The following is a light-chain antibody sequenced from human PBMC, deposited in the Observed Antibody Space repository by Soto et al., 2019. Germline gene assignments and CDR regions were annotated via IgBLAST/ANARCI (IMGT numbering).Light chain of an antibody. CDR2: DVS. V-gene: IGLV2-11*01. CDR3: SSDAGSYTVV. Sequence: QSALTQPRSVSGSPGQSVTISCTGTSNDVGGYNFVSWYQQHPGKVPKLFIYDVSRRPSGVPDRFSGSKSGNTASLTISGLQAEDEADYYCSSDAGSYTVVFGGGTKLTVL. CDR1: SNDVGGYNF. J-gene: IGLJ2*01.